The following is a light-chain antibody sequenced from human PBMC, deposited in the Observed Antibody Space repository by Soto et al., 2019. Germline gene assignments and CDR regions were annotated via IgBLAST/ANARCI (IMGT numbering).Light chain of an antibody. CDR3: CSYAGSYTYV. J-gene: IGLJ1*01. CDR2: NVI. V-gene: IGLV2-11*01. CDR1: SSDVGGYNF. Sequence: QSALTQPRSVSGSPGQSVTISCTGTSSDVGGYNFVSWYQHHPGKAPKLIIYNVIQRPSGVPDRFSAPKSDNTASLTISGLQAEDEADYYCCSYAGSYTYVFGTGTKVTVL.